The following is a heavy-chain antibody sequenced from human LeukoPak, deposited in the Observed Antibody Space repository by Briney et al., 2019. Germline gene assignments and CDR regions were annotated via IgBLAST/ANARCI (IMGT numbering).Heavy chain of an antibody. V-gene: IGHV3-30-3*01. D-gene: IGHD2-2*01. CDR3: ASIFWGYCSSTSCYVDY. Sequence: GGSLRPSCAASGFTFSSYAMHWVRQAPGEGLEWVAVISYDGSIKHYTDSVKGRFTISRDNSKNTLYLQMSSLRPEDTAVYYCASIFWGYCSSTSCYVDYWGQGTLVSVSS. CDR1: GFTFSSYA. CDR2: ISYDGSIK. J-gene: IGHJ4*02.